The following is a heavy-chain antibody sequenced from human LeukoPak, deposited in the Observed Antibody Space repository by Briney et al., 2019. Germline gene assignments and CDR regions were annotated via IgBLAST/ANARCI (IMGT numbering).Heavy chain of an antibody. D-gene: IGHD6-19*01. V-gene: IGHV1-2*02. Sequence: GASVKVSCKASGYTFTGHYMHWVRQAPGQGLEWMGWINPNSGDTNYAQKFQGRVTMTKATSISTAYMELSRLSFDDTAVYYCAKDSGYSSGCHNVWGQGTLVTVSS. CDR3: AKDSGYSSGCHNV. J-gene: IGHJ4*02. CDR1: GYTFTGHY. CDR2: INPNSGDT.